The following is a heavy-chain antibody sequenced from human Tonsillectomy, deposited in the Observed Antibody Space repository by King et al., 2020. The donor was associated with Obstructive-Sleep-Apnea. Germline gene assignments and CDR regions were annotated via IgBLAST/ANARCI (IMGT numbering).Heavy chain of an antibody. CDR3: ARGPSELLRQYYFDY. CDR2: INPSGGST. D-gene: IGHD1-26*01. CDR1: GYTFTSYY. Sequence: QLVQSGAEVKKPGASVKVSCKASGYTFTSYYMHWVRQAPGQGLEWMGIINPSGGSTSYAQKFQGRVTMTRDTSPSTVYMELSSLRSEDTAVYYCARGPSELLRQYYFDYWGQGTLVTVSS. V-gene: IGHV1-46*01. J-gene: IGHJ4*02.